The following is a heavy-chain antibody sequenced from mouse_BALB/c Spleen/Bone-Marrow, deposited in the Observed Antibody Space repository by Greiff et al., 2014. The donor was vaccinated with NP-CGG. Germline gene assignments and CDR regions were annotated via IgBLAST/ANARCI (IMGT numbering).Heavy chain of an antibody. Sequence: EVQLQQSGPELVKPGASVKMSCKASGYTFTDNYMNWVKQSHGKSLEWIGDINPNNGDTFYNQKFKGKATLTVDKSSSTAYMHLNSLTSEDSAVYYCAGEKYSPAWFAYWGQGTLVTVSA. CDR3: AGEKYSPAWFAY. D-gene: IGHD3-1*01. V-gene: IGHV1-26*01. CDR2: INPNNGDT. CDR1: GYTFTDNY. J-gene: IGHJ3*01.